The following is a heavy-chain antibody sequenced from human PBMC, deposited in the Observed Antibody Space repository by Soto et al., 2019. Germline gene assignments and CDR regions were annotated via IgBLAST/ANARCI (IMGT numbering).Heavy chain of an antibody. V-gene: IGHV3-30-3*01. CDR3: ARGLRYFDWSFDY. J-gene: IGHJ4*02. CDR2: ISYDGSNK. CDR1: GGNCSSFA. Sequence: GGSQRHSYAASGGNCSSFAMHWVRQDPGKGLEWVAVISYDGSNKYYADSVKGRFTISRDNSKNTLYLQMNSLRAEDTAVYYCARGLRYFDWSFDYWGQGTLVTVSS. D-gene: IGHD3-9*01.